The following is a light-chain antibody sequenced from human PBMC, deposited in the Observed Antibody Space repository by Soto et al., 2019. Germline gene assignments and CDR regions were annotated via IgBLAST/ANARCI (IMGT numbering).Light chain of an antibody. V-gene: IGKV3-20*01. CDR1: QSVSSDF. CDR2: GGS. CDR3: QQYGSTPPVT. J-gene: IGKJ4*02. Sequence: EIVLTQSPGTLSLSPGERATLSCRASQSVSSDFLSWYQQKPGQAPRLLIYGGSYRATGIPDRFSGSGSGTDCTLTIRRLEADDFAVYYCQQYGSTPPVTFGGGTKVEIK.